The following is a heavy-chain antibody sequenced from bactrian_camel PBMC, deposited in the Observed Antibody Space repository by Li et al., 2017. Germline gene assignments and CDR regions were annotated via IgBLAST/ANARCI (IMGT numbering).Heavy chain of an antibody. J-gene: IGHJ4*01. D-gene: IGHD2*01. V-gene: IGHV3-2*01. Sequence: HVQLVESGGGLVQPGGSLRLSCTASGYPRNTRCMGWFRQTPGKGLKWVSTIYSDGTKTYYGDSVKGRFTCSRDNAKNTVYLQMNSLKSEDTALYYCAAFRVVRGTGDDYHYWGQGTQVTVS. CDR3: AAFRVVRGTGDDYHY. CDR2: IYSDGTKT. CDR1: GYPRNTRC.